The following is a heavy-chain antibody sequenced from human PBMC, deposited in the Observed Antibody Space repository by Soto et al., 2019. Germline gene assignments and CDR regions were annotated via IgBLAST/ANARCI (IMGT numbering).Heavy chain of an antibody. CDR3: ARVQGIAALGGWFDP. D-gene: IGHD6-6*01. Sequence: QVQLQESGPGLVKPSETLSLTCTVSGGSVSSGSYYWSWIRQPPGKGLEWIGYIYYSGSTNYNPSLKGRVTISVDTSKNQFSLKLRSVTAADTAVYYCARVQGIAALGGWFDPWGQGTLVTVSS. V-gene: IGHV4-61*01. J-gene: IGHJ5*02. CDR2: IYYSGST. CDR1: GGSVSSGSYY.